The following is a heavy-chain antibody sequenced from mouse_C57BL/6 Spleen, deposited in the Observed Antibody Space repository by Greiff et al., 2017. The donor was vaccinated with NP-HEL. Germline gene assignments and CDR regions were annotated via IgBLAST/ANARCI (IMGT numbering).Heavy chain of an antibody. D-gene: IGHD1-1*01. V-gene: IGHV2-9-1*01. J-gene: IGHJ3*01. CDR3: ASSYYYGSSPPWFAY. CDR1: GFSLTSYA. CDR2: IWTGGGT. Sequence: VKLMESGPGLVAPSQSLSITCTVSGFSLTSYAISWVRQPPGKGLEWLGVIWTGGGTNYNSALKSRLSISKDNSKSQVFLKMNSLQTDDTARYYCASSYYYGSSPPWFAYWGQGTLVTVSA.